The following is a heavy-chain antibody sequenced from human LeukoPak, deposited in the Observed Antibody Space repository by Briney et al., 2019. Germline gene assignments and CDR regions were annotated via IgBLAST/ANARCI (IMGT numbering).Heavy chain of an antibody. CDR3: AKQHYYDSGSYYY. V-gene: IGHV3-23*01. Sequence: PGESLRLPCAASGFTFITYAMSWARQAPGKGLEWVSGISGNGGRTFYADSVKGRFTISRDNSKNTLYLQMNSLRAEDTAVYYCAKQHYYDSGSYYYWGQGTLVTVSP. D-gene: IGHD3-10*01. CDR1: GFTFITYA. CDR2: ISGNGGRT. J-gene: IGHJ4*02.